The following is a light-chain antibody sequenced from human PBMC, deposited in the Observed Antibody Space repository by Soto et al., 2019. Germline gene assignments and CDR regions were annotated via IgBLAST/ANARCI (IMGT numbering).Light chain of an antibody. CDR3: AAWDDSLNGRV. V-gene: IGLV1-44*01. J-gene: IGLJ1*01. CDR1: SSNIGSNT. Sequence: QSVLTQPPSASGTPGQRVTISCSGSSSNIGSNTVNWYQQLPGTAPKLLIYSNNQRPSVVPDRFSGSKSGTSAPLAISGLQSEDEADYYCAAWDDSLNGRVFGTGTKVTVL. CDR2: SNN.